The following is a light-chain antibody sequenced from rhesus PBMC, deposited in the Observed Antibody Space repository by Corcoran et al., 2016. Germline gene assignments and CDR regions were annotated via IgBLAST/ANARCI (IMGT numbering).Light chain of an antibody. J-gene: IGKJ1*01. CDR1: QGISYA. CDR2: AAS. Sequence: DIQMTQSPSSLSASVGDKVTITCRASQGISYALAWYQQKPGKAPKVLIYAASTLPRGVPSRFSGSGSGTEFTLTRSSRQPEDFAVYYCQQRNSYPPTFGQGTKVEIK. V-gene: IGKV1-33*01. CDR3: QQRNSYPPT.